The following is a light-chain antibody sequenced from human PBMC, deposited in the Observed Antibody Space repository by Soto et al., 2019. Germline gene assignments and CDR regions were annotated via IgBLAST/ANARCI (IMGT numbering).Light chain of an antibody. CDR1: QDISTR. V-gene: IGKV1-12*01. J-gene: IGKJ1*01. CDR2: AAS. Sequence: DIQLTQSPSSVSASVGDRVTITCRASQDISTRLAWYQQKPGTAPKLLIYAASSSGSGVPSRFTGSGSGTDFSLTAISVQTEDFATDFCQQAHTSPWTFGQGPKVYIK. CDR3: QQAHTSPWT.